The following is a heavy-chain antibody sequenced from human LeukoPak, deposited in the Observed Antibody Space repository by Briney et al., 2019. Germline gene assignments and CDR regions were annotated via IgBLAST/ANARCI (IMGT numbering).Heavy chain of an antibody. J-gene: IGHJ6*03. V-gene: IGHV4-39*07. CDR3: ASLIAGAPIAAADYYMDV. CDR2: IYYSGST. CDR1: GGSISSSSYY. D-gene: IGHD6-13*01. Sequence: SETLSLTCTVSGGSISSSSYYWGWIRQPPGKGLEWIGSIYYSGSTYYNPSLKSRVTISVDTSKNQFSLELSSVTAADTAVYYCASLIAGAPIAAADYYMDVWGKGTTVTVSS.